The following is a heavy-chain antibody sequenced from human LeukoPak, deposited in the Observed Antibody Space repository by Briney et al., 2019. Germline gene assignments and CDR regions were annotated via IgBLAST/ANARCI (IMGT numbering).Heavy chain of an antibody. D-gene: IGHD6-6*01. J-gene: IGHJ6*02. CDR2: IYYSGST. Sequence: SETLSLTCTVSVDSISSYYWSWIRQPPGKGLEWSGYIYYSGSTNYNPSLKSRVTISVDTSKNQFSLKLSSVTAADTAVYYCARDWAARPYYYYYGMDVWGQGTTVTVSS. CDR1: VDSISSYY. CDR3: ARDWAARPYYYYYGMDV. V-gene: IGHV4-59*01.